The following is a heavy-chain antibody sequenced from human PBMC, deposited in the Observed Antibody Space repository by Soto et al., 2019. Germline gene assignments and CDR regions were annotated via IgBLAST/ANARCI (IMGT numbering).Heavy chain of an antibody. CDR2: ISAYNGNT. D-gene: IGHD6-19*01. CDR3: ARDRGVAPPVAGNTHYYYYMDV. Sequence: QDQLVQSGVEVKKPGASVKVSCKASGYSFTNYGITWVRQAPGQGFEWMGWISAYNGNTNYAQTFQGRVTVTTDASTSTAYLELRSLRSDDTAVYYCARDRGVAPPVAGNTHYYYYMDVWGKGTTVTVSS. J-gene: IGHJ6*03. CDR1: GYSFTNYG. V-gene: IGHV1-18*01.